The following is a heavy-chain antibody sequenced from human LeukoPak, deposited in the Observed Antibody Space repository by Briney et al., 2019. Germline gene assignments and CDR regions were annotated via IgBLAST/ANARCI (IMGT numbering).Heavy chain of an antibody. V-gene: IGHV3-30-3*01. CDR2: ITYDGSNK. CDR3: ARESYSYGDWGG. D-gene: IGHD4-17*01. J-gene: IGHJ4*02. CDR1: GFTFSSNA. Sequence: PGRSLRLSCAASGFTFSSNAMHWVRQAPGKGLEWVAVITYDGSNKYYADSVKGRFTISRDNSKNTLYLQMNSLRAEDTAVYYCARESYSYGDWGGWGQGTLVTVSS.